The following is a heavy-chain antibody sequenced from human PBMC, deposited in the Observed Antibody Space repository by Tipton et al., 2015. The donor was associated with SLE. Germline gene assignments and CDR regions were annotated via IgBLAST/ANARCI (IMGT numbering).Heavy chain of an antibody. CDR1: GGSITGYY. Sequence: TLSLTCTVSGGSITGYYWSWIRQPPGKGLEWIGHIYYSGTTSYNPSLKSRVTISVDTSKNQFSLNLSSVTAADTAVYYCARRETYNSGWYHDYWGQGTLVTVSS. CDR2: IYYSGTT. V-gene: IGHV4-59*01. J-gene: IGHJ4*02. D-gene: IGHD6-19*01. CDR3: ARRETYNSGWYHDY.